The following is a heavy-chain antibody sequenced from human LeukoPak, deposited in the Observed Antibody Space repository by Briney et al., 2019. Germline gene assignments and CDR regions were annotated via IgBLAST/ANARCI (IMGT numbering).Heavy chain of an antibody. V-gene: IGHV1-18*01. CDR1: GYTFTTYG. CDR2: ISAYNGNT. J-gene: IGHJ4*02. D-gene: IGHD6-19*01. Sequence: ASEKVSCKASGYTFTTYGISWVRQAPGQGLEWMGWISAYNGNTNYAQKLQGRVTMTTDTSTSTAYMELRSLRSDDTAVYYCARDDERSGWQPYFAKWGQGTLVTVSS. CDR3: ARDDERSGWQPYFAK.